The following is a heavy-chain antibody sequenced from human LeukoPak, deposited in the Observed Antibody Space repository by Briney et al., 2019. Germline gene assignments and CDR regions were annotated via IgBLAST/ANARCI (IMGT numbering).Heavy chain of an antibody. Sequence: GGSLRLSCAASGFTFSSYEMNWVRQAPEKGLEWVSYISSSGSTIYYADSVKGRFTISRDNAKNSLYLQMNSLRAEDTAVYYCATTRYSSGWYFDLNYYYGMDVWGQGTTVTVSS. CDR3: ATTRYSSGWYFDLNYYYGMDV. V-gene: IGHV3-48*03. J-gene: IGHJ6*02. D-gene: IGHD6-19*01. CDR2: ISSSGSTI. CDR1: GFTFSSYE.